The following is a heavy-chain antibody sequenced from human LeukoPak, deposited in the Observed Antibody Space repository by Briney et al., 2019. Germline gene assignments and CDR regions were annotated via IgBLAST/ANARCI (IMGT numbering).Heavy chain of an antibody. CDR1: GFSFSDYA. V-gene: IGHV3-30*04. J-gene: IGHJ4*02. CDR2: ISYDGTDT. D-gene: IGHD6-13*01. Sequence: GGSLRLSCAASGFSFSDYAMHWVRQAPGKGLDWVAVISYDGTDTSYADSVKGRFTISRDNSKNTLYLQMNSLRAEDTAVYYCAKPRIAAARPLGYWGQGTLVTVSS. CDR3: AKPRIAAARPLGY.